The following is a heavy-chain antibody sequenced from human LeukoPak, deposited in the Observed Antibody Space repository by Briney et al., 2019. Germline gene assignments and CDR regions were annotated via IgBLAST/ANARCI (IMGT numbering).Heavy chain of an antibody. CDR1: GFTFSNYA. V-gene: IGHV3-23*01. J-gene: IGHJ5*02. Sequence: GGSLRLSCAASGFTFSNYAMSWVRQAPGKGLEWVSAISGSGGSTYYADSVKGRFTISRDNSKYTLYLQMNSLRAEDTALYYCAKNTNTDWFDPWGQGTLLTVSS. D-gene: IGHD2-2*02. CDR2: ISGSGGST. CDR3: AKNTNTDWFDP.